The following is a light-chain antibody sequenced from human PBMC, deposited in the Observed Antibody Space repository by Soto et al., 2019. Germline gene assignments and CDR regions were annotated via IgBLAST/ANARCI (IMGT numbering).Light chain of an antibody. V-gene: IGKV3D-20*01. J-gene: IGKJ2*01. CDR1: QSVSSNY. Sequence: EIVLTQSPATLSLSPGERATLSCGASQSVSSNYLAWYQQKPGLAPRLLMYDASSRAPRIPERFSGSGSETHFTLTISTQEPEDFAVYYCQQYGSSPFTFGQGTKLQIK. CDR2: DAS. CDR3: QQYGSSPFT.